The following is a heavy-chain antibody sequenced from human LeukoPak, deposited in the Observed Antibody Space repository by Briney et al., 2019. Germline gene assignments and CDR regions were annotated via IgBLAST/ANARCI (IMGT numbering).Heavy chain of an antibody. CDR2: IYYSGST. D-gene: IGHD6-19*01. J-gene: IGHJ4*02. CDR3: ARALLGAVADR. CDR1: GGSISSSSYY. Sequence: SETLSLTCKVSGGSISSSSYYWGWIRQPPGKGLEWIGSIYYSGSTYYNPSLKSRVTISVDTSKNQFSLKLSSVTAADTAVYYCARALLGAVADRWGQGTLVTVSS. V-gene: IGHV4-39*07.